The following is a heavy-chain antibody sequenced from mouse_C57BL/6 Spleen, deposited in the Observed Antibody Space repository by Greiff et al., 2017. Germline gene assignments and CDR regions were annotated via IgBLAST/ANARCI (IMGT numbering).Heavy chain of an antibody. CDR1: GYTFTSYW. Sequence: QVQLQQSGAELVKPGASVKLSCKASGYTFTSYWMQWVKQRPGQGLEWIGEIDPSDSYTNYNQKFKGKATLTVDTSSSTAYMQLSSLTSEDSAVYYCARLNLFAYWGQGTLVTVAA. J-gene: IGHJ3*01. V-gene: IGHV1-50*01. CDR2: IDPSDSYT. CDR3: ARLNLFAY.